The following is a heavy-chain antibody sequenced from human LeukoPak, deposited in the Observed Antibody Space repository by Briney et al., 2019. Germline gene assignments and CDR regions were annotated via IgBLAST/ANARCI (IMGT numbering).Heavy chain of an antibody. J-gene: IGHJ4*02. CDR1: GYTFTSYG. CDR3: TRVPIYIVGVPAAMGSDY. CDR2: ISSYNGNK. Sequence: ASVRVSCKASGYTFTSYGINWVRQPPGKGREGMGLISSYNGNKNYAQRLQGGLTLTTDTSTSTAYIDVKRLRSDDTSVYYCTRVPIYIVGVPAAMGSDYWGQGTLVTVSS. V-gene: IGHV1-18*01. D-gene: IGHD2-2*01.